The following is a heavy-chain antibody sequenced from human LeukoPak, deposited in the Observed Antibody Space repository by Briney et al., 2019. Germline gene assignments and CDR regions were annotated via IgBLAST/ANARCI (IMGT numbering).Heavy chain of an antibody. Sequence: ASVKVSCKASGYTFTGYYMHWVRQAPGQGLEWMGWINPNSGGTNYAQKFQGRVTMTRDTSISTAYMELSRLRSDDTAVYYCARGPPLMATTQAYFDYWGQGTLVTVSS. CDR3: ARGPPLMATTQAYFDY. J-gene: IGHJ4*02. CDR1: GYTFTGYY. CDR2: INPNSGGT. V-gene: IGHV1-2*02. D-gene: IGHD5-24*01.